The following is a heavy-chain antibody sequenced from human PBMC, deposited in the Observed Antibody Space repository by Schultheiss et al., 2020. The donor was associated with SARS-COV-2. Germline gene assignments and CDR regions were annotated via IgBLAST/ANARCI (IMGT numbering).Heavy chain of an antibody. D-gene: IGHD4-17*01. J-gene: IGHJ3*02. CDR3: ARKHYGDHRWYAFDI. CDR1: GGSFSGYY. CDR2: IYHSGST. V-gene: IGHV4-34*01. Sequence: SETLSLTCAVYGGSFSGYYWSWIRQPPGKGLEWIGSIYHSGSTNYNPSLKSRVTISVDTSKNQFSLKLSSVTAADTAVYYCARKHYGDHRWYAFDIWGKGTMVTVSS.